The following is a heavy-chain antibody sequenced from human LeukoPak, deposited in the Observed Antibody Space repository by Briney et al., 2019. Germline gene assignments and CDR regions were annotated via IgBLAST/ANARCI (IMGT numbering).Heavy chain of an antibody. J-gene: IGHJ6*02. CDR2: FSSSSSYI. CDR3: ARALLTGYYYYYGMDV. CDR1: GFTFSSYS. V-gene: IGHV3-21*01. D-gene: IGHD3-9*01. Sequence: PGGSLRLSCAASGFTFSSYSMNWVRQAPGEGLEWVSSFSSSSSYIYYADSVKGRFTISRDNAKNSLYLQMNSLRAEDTAVYYCARALLTGYYYYYGMDVWGQGTTVTVSS.